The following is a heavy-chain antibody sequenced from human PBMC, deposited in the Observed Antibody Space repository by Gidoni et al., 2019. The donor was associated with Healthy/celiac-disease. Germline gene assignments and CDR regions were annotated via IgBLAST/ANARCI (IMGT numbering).Heavy chain of an antibody. D-gene: IGHD1-1*01. CDR2: IYYSGST. J-gene: IGHJ4*02. CDR1: GGSISSYY. Sequence: QVQLQESGPGLVKPSETLSLTCTVSGGSISSYYWSWIRQPPGKGLEWIGYIYYSGSTNYNPSLKSRVTISVDTSKNQFSLKLSSVTAADTAVYYCARQETTTGTPGWVYSWGQGTLVTVSS. V-gene: IGHV4-59*01. CDR3: ARQETTTGTPGWVYS.